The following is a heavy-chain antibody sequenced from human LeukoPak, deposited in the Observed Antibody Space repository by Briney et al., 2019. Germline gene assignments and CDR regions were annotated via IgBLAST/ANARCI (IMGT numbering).Heavy chain of an antibody. CDR3: ATETPTSGSFSVYFDT. CDR1: GHRLAGLS. D-gene: IGHD3-3*01. Sequence: ASVKVSCKVSGHRLAGLSIHWVRQSPEKGLEWMGGLDPGDVETIYSQKFQGRVIMTEDRSTDTASMELSSLTSEDTAIYYCATETPTSGSFSVYFDTWGQGTLVTVSS. J-gene: IGHJ4*02. CDR2: LDPGDVET. V-gene: IGHV1-24*01.